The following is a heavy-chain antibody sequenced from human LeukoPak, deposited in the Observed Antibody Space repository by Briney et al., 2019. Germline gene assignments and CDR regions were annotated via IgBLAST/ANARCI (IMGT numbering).Heavy chain of an antibody. CDR3: ARVYGSGSYYNGYYYYYMDV. CDR1: GGSISSSSYY. D-gene: IGHD3-10*01. Sequence: SETLSLTCTVSGGSISSSSYYWGWIRQSPGRGLEWIGSIYYSGSTYYNPSLKSRVTISVDTSKNQFSLKLSSVTAADTAVYYCARVYGSGSYYNGYYYYYMDVWGKGTTVTISS. CDR2: IYYSGST. V-gene: IGHV4-39*01. J-gene: IGHJ6*03.